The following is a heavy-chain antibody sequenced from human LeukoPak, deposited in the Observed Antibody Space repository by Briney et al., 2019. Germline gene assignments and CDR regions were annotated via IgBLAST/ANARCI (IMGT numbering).Heavy chain of an antibody. CDR3: ATDPGYNWKGARGSFDI. J-gene: IGHJ3*02. D-gene: IGHD1-20*01. Sequence: GASVKVSCKASGYTFTGYYMHWVRQAPGKGLEWMGGFDPEDGETIYAQKFQGRVTMTEDTSTDTAYMELSSLRSEDTAVYYCATDPGYNWKGARGSFDIWGQGTMVTVSS. V-gene: IGHV1-24*01. CDR2: FDPEDGET. CDR1: GYTFTGYY.